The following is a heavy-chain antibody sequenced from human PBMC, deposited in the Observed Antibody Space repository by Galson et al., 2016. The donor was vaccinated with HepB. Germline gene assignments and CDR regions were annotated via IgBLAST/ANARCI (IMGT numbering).Heavy chain of an antibody. CDR1: GDSVSSNSAA. D-gene: IGHD6-25*01. V-gene: IGHV6-1*01. CDR3: AGEGASGYALDY. J-gene: IGHJ4*02. CDR2: TYYRSKWYN. Sequence: CAISGDSVSSNSAAWNWIRQSPSRGLEWLGRTYYRSKWYNDYAESVKSRITINPDTSENQSSLQLHSVTPDDTAFYYCAGEGASGYALDYWGQGTLVTVSS.